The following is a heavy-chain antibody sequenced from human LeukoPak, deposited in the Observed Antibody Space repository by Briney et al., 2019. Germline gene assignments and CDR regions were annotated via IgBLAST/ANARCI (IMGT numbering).Heavy chain of an antibody. CDR1: GYTFTSYG. Sequence: ASVKVSCKASGYTFTSYGISWVRQAPGQGLEWIGWISSYNGNTNYAQKLQGRVTMTTDTSTSTAYMELRSLRSDDTAVYYCASLYDIVGTTVDYWGQGTLVTVSS. V-gene: IGHV1-18*01. CDR2: ISSYNGNT. J-gene: IGHJ4*02. D-gene: IGHD1-26*01. CDR3: ASLYDIVGTTVDY.